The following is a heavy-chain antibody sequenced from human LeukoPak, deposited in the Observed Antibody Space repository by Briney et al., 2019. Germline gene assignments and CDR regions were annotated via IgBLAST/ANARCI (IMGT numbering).Heavy chain of an antibody. CDR1: KYTFTSYD. D-gene: IGHD3-10*01. Sequence: ASVKVSCKASKYTFTSYDINWVRQATGQGLEWMGWMNPNSGNTVYAQKFQGRVTMTRNTSISTAYMELSSLRSEDTAMYYCVRGSGSYYQYYFDWWGQGTLVTVSS. J-gene: IGHJ4*02. V-gene: IGHV1-8*01. CDR2: MNPNSGNT. CDR3: VRGSGSYYQYYFDW.